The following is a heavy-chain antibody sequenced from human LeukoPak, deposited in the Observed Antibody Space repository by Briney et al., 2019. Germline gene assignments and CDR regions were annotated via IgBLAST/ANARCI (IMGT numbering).Heavy chain of an antibody. V-gene: IGHV3-48*04. Sequence: GGSLRLSCAASGFTFSSYSMNWVRQAPGKGLEWVSYISSSSGTIYYADSVKGRFTISRDNAKNSLYLQMNSLRAEDTAVYYCAMGGTPTVFDYWGQGTLVTVSS. CDR1: GFTFSSYS. D-gene: IGHD1-1*01. J-gene: IGHJ4*02. CDR2: ISSSSGTI. CDR3: AMGGTPTVFDY.